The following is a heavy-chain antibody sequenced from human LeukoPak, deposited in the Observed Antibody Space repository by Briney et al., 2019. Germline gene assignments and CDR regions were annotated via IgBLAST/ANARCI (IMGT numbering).Heavy chain of an antibody. CDR3: TRASSGWTVDLYYFDY. V-gene: IGHV3-11*04. J-gene: IGHJ4*02. D-gene: IGHD6-19*01. CDR2: FSRSGSTI. CDR1: GFTLSDYY. Sequence: GGSRRPSCEASGFTLSDYYMRWSRHAQGDWLEWVSYFSRSGSTIYYADSVKGRFTISRDNAKNSLYLQMNSLRADDTAVYYCTRASSGWTVDLYYFDYWGQGTLVTVSS.